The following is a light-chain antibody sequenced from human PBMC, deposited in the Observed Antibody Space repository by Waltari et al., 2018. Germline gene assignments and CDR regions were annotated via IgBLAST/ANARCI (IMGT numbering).Light chain of an antibody. CDR1: ASDVGYYNY. V-gene: IGLV2-23*02. CDR2: DVN. J-gene: IGLJ2*01. Sequence: QPALTQPASASGSLGQSITISCTGTASDVGYYNYVPWYQQYPGKAPKFIIFDVNERPSGVSNRFSGSKSGNTASLTISGLQAEDEAYYHCCSYAGNSNVIFGGGTKVTVL. CDR3: CSYAGNSNVI.